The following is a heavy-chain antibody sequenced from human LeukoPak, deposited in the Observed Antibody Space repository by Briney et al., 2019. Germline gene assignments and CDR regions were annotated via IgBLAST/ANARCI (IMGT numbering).Heavy chain of an antibody. V-gene: IGHV3-48*03. J-gene: IGHJ6*03. CDR1: GFTFSSYE. CDR2: ISSSGSTI. D-gene: IGHD3-16*01. Sequence: GSLRLSCAASGFTFSSYEMNWVRQAPGKGLEWVSYISSSGSTIYYADSVKGRFTISRDNAKNSLYLQMNSLRAEDTAVYYCARGGYDYVWGSPYYYYYMDVWGKGTTVTVSS. CDR3: ARGGYDYVWGSPYYYYYMDV.